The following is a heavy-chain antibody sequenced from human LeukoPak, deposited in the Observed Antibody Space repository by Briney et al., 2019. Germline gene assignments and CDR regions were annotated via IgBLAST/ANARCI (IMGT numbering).Heavy chain of an antibody. J-gene: IGHJ4*02. V-gene: IGHV3-48*04. CDR2: ISSSGSTI. CDR3: AREFKDSSGYYYSY. CDR1: GFTFSSYS. Sequence: PGGSLRLSCAASGFTFSSYSMNWVRQAPGKGLEWVSYISSSGSTIYYADSVKGRFTISRDNAKNSLYLQMNSLRAEDTAVYYCAREFKDSSGYYYSYWGQGTLVTVSS. D-gene: IGHD3-22*01.